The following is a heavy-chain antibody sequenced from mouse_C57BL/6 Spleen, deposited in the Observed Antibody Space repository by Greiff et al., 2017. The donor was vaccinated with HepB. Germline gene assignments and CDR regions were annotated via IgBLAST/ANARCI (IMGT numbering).Heavy chain of an antibody. V-gene: IGHV1-4*01. D-gene: IGHD2-4*01. J-gene: IGHJ1*03. CDR2: INPSSGYT. CDR3: AIQSPYDYEGYFDV. Sequence: VKLMESGAELARPGASVKMSCKASGYTFTSYTMHWVKQRPGQGLEWIGYINPSSGYTKYNQKFKDKATLTADKSSSTAYMQLSSLTSEDSAVYYCAIQSPYDYEGYFDVWGTGTTVTVSS. CDR1: GYTFTSYT.